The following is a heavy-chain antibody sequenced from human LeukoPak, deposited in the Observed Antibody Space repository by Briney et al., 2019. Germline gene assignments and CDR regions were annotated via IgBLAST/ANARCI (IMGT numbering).Heavy chain of an antibody. D-gene: IGHD6-19*01. V-gene: IGHV4-61*01. CDR3: ARGRRRGLVKQIVPYFDY. J-gene: IGHJ4*02. CDR1: GGSITSVSYS. CDR2: IYYSGST. Sequence: SETLSLTCTVSGGSITSVSYSWSWIRQPPGKGLEWIGYIYYSGSTNYNPSLKSRVTISVDTSKNQFSLKLSSVTAADTAVYYCARGRRRGLVKQIVPYFDYWGQGTLVTVSS.